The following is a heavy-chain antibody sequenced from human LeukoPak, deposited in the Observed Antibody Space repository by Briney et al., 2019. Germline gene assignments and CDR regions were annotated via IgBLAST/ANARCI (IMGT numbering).Heavy chain of an antibody. CDR1: GFTFSSYA. Sequence: PGRSLGLSCAASGFTFSSYAMHWVRQAPGKGLEWVAVISYDGSNKYYADSVKGRFTISRDNSKNTLYLQMNSLRAEDTAVYYCARGEDGGTPYGMDVWGQGTTVTVSS. J-gene: IGHJ6*02. CDR3: ARGEDGGTPYGMDV. V-gene: IGHV3-30-3*01. CDR2: ISYDGSNK. D-gene: IGHD4-23*01.